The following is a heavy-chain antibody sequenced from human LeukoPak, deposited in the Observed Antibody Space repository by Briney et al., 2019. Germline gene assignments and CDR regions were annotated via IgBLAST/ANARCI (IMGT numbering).Heavy chain of an antibody. Sequence: GGSLRLSCAASGFTFRSYGMHWVRQAPGKGLEWVAIVWYDGNNKYYADSVKGRFTVSRDNSKDTVSLQLHSLRAEDTAVYYCARGSEAAAGAFDYWGQGALVTVPS. CDR1: GFTFRSYG. V-gene: IGHV3-33*01. J-gene: IGHJ4*02. CDR2: VWYDGNNK. CDR3: ARGSEAAAGAFDY. D-gene: IGHD6-13*01.